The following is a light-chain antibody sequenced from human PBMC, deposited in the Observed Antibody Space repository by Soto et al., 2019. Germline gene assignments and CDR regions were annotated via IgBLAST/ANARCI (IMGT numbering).Light chain of an antibody. CDR1: QSISTY. J-gene: IGKJ5*01. CDR3: QRSHSFFPIT. Sequence: DIQLTQSPSSLSASVGDRVTITCRASQSISTYLNWYQQRPGKAPKVLIYAASNLQSGVPSRFSGSGSWTDFILTISGLQPEDFATYFCQRSHSFFPITFGQGTRLDIK. V-gene: IGKV1-39*01. CDR2: AAS.